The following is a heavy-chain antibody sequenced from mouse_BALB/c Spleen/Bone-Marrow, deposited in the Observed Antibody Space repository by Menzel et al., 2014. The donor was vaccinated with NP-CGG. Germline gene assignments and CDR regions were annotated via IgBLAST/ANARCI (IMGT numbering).Heavy chain of an antibody. CDR2: ISSGGGYT. D-gene: IGHD2-3*01. CDR3: ARQESIYDGYYGGVTY. Sequence: EVMLVESGGGLVKPGGSLKLSCAASGFAFSSFAMSWVRQTPEKRLEWVATISSGGGYTYYPDSVKGRFTISRDNAKNSLYLQMSSLRSEDTAMYYCARQESIYDGYYGGVTYWGQGTRVTVSA. V-gene: IGHV5-9-1*01. J-gene: IGHJ3*01. CDR1: GFAFSSFA.